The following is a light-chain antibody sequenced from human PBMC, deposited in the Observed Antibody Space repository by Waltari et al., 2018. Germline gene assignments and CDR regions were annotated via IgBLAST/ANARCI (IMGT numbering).Light chain of an antibody. J-gene: IGLJ3*02. Sequence: QSALTQPASVSGSPGQSITISCTGTSSDVGSYNLVSWYQQQPGKAPKVMIYEGNKRPSGVSNRFSGSKSGNTASLTISGLQAEDEADYYCCSYAGSTTFWVFGGGTKLTVL. V-gene: IGLV2-23*01. CDR3: CSYAGSTTFWV. CDR1: SSDVGSYNL. CDR2: EGN.